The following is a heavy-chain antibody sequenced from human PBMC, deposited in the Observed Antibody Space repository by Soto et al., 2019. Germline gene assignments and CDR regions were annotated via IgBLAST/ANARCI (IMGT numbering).Heavy chain of an antibody. J-gene: IGHJ4*02. V-gene: IGHV1-8*01. CDR3: VRVYGEIDY. D-gene: IGHD4-17*01. Sequence: ASVKVSCKASGYTFTNYDINWVRQATGQGLEWMGWMNPKSGNTGSAQQFQGRVILTRSTSISTAYMELSSLRSEDTAVYYCVRVYGEIDYWGQGTLVTVPQ. CDR2: MNPKSGNT. CDR1: GYTFTNYD.